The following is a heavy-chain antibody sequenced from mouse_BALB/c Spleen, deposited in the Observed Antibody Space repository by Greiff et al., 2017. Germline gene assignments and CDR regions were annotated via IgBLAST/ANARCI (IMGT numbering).Heavy chain of an antibody. CDR3: ARQKYGNYSWFAY. Sequence: EVQRVESGGGLVQPGGSLKLSCAASGFTFSSYTMSWVRQTPEKRLEWVAYISNGGGSTYYPDTVKGRFTISRDNAKNTLYLQMSSLKSEDTAMYYCARQKYGNYSWFAYWGQGTLVTVSA. V-gene: IGHV5-12-2*01. CDR1: GFTFSSYT. D-gene: IGHD2-10*02. CDR2: ISNGGGST. J-gene: IGHJ3*01.